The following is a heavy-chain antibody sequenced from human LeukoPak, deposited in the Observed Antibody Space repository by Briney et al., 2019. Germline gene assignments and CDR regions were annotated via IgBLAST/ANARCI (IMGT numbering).Heavy chain of an antibody. CDR3: AREGLQRNEFDY. J-gene: IGHJ4*02. V-gene: IGHV3-30-3*01. D-gene: IGHD1-1*01. Sequence: GGSLRLSCAASGFTFSSYAMHWVRQAPGKGLEWVAVISYDGSNKYYADSVKGRFTISRDNSKNTLYLQMNSLRAEDTAVYYCAREGLQRNEFDYWGQGTLVTVSS. CDR2: ISYDGSNK. CDR1: GFTFSSYA.